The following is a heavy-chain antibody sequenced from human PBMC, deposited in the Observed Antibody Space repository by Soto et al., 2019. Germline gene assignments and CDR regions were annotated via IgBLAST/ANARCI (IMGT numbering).Heavy chain of an antibody. CDR1: GFTFSDRY. J-gene: IGHJ4*01. CDR2: IRNKANRYTT. V-gene: IGHV3-72*01. D-gene: IGHD1-1*01. Sequence: GGSLRVSCAASGFTFSDRYMDWVRQAPGKGLEGVCRIRNKANRYTTEYAASVKGRFTTSRDDSRKSLYLQMNSLQTEDTAVYYCTRDDPLGTGTLDXWGQGTLVTVSX. CDR3: TRDDPLGTGTLDX.